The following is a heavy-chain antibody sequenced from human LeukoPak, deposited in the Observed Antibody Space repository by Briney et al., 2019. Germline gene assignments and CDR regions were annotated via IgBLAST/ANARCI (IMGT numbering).Heavy chain of an antibody. CDR3: ARPHSSSWHYGFDY. CDR1: GYSFTNYW. CDR2: IYPGDSDT. Sequence: GESLKISCKGSGYSFTNYWIGWVRQMPGKGLEWMGIIYPGDSDTRYSPSFQGQVTISADKSSSTAYLQWSSLKASDTAMYYCARPHSSSWHYGFDYRGQGSLVTVSS. V-gene: IGHV5-51*01. J-gene: IGHJ4*02. D-gene: IGHD6-13*01.